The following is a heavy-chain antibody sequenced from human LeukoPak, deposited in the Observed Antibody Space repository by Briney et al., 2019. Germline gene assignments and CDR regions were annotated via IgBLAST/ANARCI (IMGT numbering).Heavy chain of an antibody. V-gene: IGHV3-23*01. J-gene: IGHJ3*02. CDR3: AKELLWFGELFPGAFDI. CDR1: GFTFSSYA. D-gene: IGHD3-10*01. Sequence: GGSLRLSCAASGFTFSSYAMSWVRQAPGKGLEWVSAISGSGGSTYYADSVKGRFTISRDNSKNTLYLQMNSLRAEDTAVYYCAKELLWFGELFPGAFDIWGQGTMVTVSS. CDR2: ISGSGGST.